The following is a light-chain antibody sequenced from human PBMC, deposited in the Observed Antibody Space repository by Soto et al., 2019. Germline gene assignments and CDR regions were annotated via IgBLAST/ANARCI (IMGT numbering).Light chain of an antibody. CDR3: QQSYSDFWT. Sequence: EIVLTQSPGTLSLSPGERATLSCRASQTTSPKYVAWYQQRRGLAPRLLVYGASKRAAGIPDRFSGSGSGTDFTLTISSLQPEDFATYHCQQSYSDFWTFGQGTKV. CDR2: GAS. J-gene: IGKJ1*01. V-gene: IGKV3-20*01. CDR1: QTTSPKY.